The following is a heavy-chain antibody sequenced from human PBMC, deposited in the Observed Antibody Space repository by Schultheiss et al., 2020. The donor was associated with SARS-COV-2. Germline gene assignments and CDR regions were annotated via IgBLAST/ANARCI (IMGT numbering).Heavy chain of an antibody. CDR2: ASSDGNKE. CDR3: AKEGH. J-gene: IGHJ4*02. Sequence: GESLKISCAASGFTFSSYGMHWVRQAPGKGLEWVAAASSDGNKEYYAESVKGRFTISRDNAKNSLYLQMNSLRAEDTAVYYCAKEGHWGQGTLVTVSS. CDR1: GFTFSSYG. V-gene: IGHV3-30*18.